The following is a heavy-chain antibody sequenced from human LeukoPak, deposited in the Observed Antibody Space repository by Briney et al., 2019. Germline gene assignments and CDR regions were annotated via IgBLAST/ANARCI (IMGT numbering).Heavy chain of an antibody. D-gene: IGHD5-24*01. CDR2: IYPTGSP. V-gene: IGHV4-4*09. CDR3: ARHRAEMATITDDALDI. CDR1: GSSIGTYS. J-gene: IGHJ3*02. Sequence: SETLSLTCTVSGSSIGTYSWSWIRQPPGKGLECVGYIYPTGSPNYSPSPTRRASMAQATSTNPTPLRLSSVTAADTAVFSCARHRAEMATITDDALDIWGQGTMVTVSS.